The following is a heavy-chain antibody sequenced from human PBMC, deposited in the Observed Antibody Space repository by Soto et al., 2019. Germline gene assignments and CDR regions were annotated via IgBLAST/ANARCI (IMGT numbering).Heavy chain of an antibody. J-gene: IGHJ4*02. D-gene: IGHD6-19*01. Sequence: PGGSLRLSCAASGFTFSSYAMSWVRQAPGKGLEWVSAISGSGGSTYYADSVKGRFTISRDNPKNTLYLQMNSLRAEDTAVYYCAKDAKDPTVAGTSYFDYWGQGTLVTVSS. V-gene: IGHV3-23*01. CDR3: AKDAKDPTVAGTSYFDY. CDR1: GFTFSSYA. CDR2: ISGSGGST.